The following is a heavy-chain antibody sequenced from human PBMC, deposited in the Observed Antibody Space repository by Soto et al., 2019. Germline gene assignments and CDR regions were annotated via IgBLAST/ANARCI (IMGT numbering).Heavy chain of an antibody. Sequence: PSETLSLTCTVSGGSISRSSYYWGWIRQPPGKGLEWIGSIYYRGNTYYNPSLKSRVTISVDTSKNQFSLKLSSVTAADTAVYYCAARDYYDSSGYYHYYGMDVWGQGTTVTVSS. J-gene: IGHJ6*02. D-gene: IGHD3-22*01. V-gene: IGHV4-39*01. CDR1: GGSISRSSYY. CDR3: AARDYYDSSGYYHYYGMDV. CDR2: IYYRGNT.